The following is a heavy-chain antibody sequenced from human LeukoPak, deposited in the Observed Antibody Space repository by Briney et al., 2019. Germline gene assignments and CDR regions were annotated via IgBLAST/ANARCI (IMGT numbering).Heavy chain of an antibody. V-gene: IGHV5-51*03. CDR3: ASSSAYDYVWGSSAIDY. CDR2: ICPGDSNT. D-gene: IGHD3-16*01. J-gene: IGHJ4*02. Sequence: GESLKISCKGSGYSFTSYWIGWVRQRPGKGLEWMGMICPGDSNTRYSPSFQGQVTISAGKSISTPYLQWSSLKASDTAMYYCASSSAYDYVWGSSAIDYWGQGTLVTVSS. CDR1: GYSFTSYW.